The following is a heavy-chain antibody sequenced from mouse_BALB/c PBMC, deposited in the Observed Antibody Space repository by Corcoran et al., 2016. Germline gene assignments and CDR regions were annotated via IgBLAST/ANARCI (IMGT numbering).Heavy chain of an antibody. J-gene: IGHJ3*01. V-gene: IGHV4-1*02. D-gene: IGHD1-1*01. CDR3: ARYYYGSSYAY. Sequence: EVKLLESGGGLVQPGGSLKLSCAASGFDFSRYRVSWVRQAPGKGLEWIGEINPDSSTINYTPSLKDKFIISRDNAKNTLYLQMSKVRSEDTALYYCARYYYGSSYAYWGQGTLVTVSA. CDR2: INPDSSTI. CDR1: GFDFSRYR.